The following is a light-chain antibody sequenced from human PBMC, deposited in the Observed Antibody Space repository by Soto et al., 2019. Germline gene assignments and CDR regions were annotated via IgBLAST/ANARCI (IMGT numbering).Light chain of an antibody. CDR3: QQYNHWPPWT. J-gene: IGKJ1*01. CDR2: EAS. Sequence: EIVLTQSPGTLSLSPGERATLSCRASQSVYRSLAWYQQKPGQPPRLLIYEASNRDTGVPTRFSGSGSGTEFTLTITSLQSEDFAVYYCQQYNHWPPWTFGQGTKVDIK. V-gene: IGKV3D-15*01. CDR1: QSVYRS.